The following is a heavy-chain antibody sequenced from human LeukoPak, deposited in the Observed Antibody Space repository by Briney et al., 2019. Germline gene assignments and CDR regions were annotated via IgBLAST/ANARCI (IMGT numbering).Heavy chain of an antibody. CDR3: ARVGYSSSTDFDY. Sequence: GGSLRLSCAVSGFTVRSNYMTWVRQAPGKGLEWVSVIYSGGSTYYADSVKGRFTISRDNSKNTVYLQVNSLRGEDTAVYYCARVGYSSSTDFDYWGQGTLVIVSS. J-gene: IGHJ4*02. CDR1: GFTVRSNY. CDR2: IYSGGST. D-gene: IGHD5-18*01. V-gene: IGHV3-53*01.